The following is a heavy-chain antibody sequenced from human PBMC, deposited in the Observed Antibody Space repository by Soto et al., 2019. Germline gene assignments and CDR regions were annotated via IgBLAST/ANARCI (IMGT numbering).Heavy chain of an antibody. V-gene: IGHV4-39*01. D-gene: IGHD3-9*01. J-gene: IGHJ4*02. CDR2: IYYSGST. CDR1: GGSISSSSYY. Sequence: KSSETLSLTCTVSGGSISSSSYYWGWIRQPPGKGLEWIGSIYYSGSTYYNPSLKSRVTISVDTSKNQFSLKLSSVTAADTAVYYCARXEGKLRYFDWSMYCFDYWGQGTLVTVSS. CDR3: ARXEGKLRYFDWSMYCFDY.